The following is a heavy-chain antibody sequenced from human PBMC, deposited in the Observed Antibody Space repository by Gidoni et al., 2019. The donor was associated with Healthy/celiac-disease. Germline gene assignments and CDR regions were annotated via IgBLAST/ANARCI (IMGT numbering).Heavy chain of an antibody. J-gene: IGHJ4*02. CDR3: ARARTYYYGSGPFDY. CDR2: IYHSGST. Sequence: QLQLQESGSGLVKPSQTLSLTCAASGGSISSGGYSWSWIRQPPGKGLEWIGYIYHSGSTYYNPSLKSRVTLSVDRSKNQFSLKLSSVTAADTAVYYCARARTYYYGSGPFDYWGQGTLVTVSS. CDR1: GGSISSGGYS. D-gene: IGHD3-10*01. V-gene: IGHV4-30-2*01.